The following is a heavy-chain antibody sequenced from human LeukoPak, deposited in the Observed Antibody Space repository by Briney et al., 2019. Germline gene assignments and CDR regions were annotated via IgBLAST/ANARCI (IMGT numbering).Heavy chain of an antibody. CDR3: ARYLYYYDSSGGFDP. CDR2: IYYSGST. CDR1: GGSISSSSYY. D-gene: IGHD3-22*01. Sequence: PSETLSLTCTVSGGSISSSSYYWGWIRRPPGKGLEWIGSIYYSGSTYYNPSLKSRVTISVDTSKNQFSLKLSSVTAADTAVYYCARYLYYYDSSGGFDPWGQGTLVTVSS. J-gene: IGHJ5*02. V-gene: IGHV4-39*01.